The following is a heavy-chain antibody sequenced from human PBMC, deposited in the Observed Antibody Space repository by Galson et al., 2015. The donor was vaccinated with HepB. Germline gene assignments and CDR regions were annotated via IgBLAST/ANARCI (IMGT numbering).Heavy chain of an antibody. Sequence: SVKVSCKASGYTFTRYGISWVRQAPGQGLEWMGWINPNNGNTKYLQKLQGRVSMTTDTSTSTAYMELRSPRSDDTAVYYCARDGVYQFVTEDADYYYYMDVWGKGTTVTVSS. V-gene: IGHV1-18*01. CDR3: ARDGVYQFVTEDADYYYYMDV. J-gene: IGHJ6*03. CDR2: INPNNGNT. D-gene: IGHD1-14*01. CDR1: GYTFTRYG.